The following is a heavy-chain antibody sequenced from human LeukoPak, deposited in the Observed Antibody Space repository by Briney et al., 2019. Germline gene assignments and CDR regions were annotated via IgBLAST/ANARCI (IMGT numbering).Heavy chain of an antibody. CDR2: ISFSGGST. CDR1: GFTFSNAW. D-gene: IGHD1-26*01. Sequence: GGSLRLSCAASGFTFSNAWMSWVRQAPGKGLEWVSKISFSGGSTYYADSVKGWFTISRDNSKNTMYLQMNSLRAEDTAVYYCAKDWGAVGATDYWGQGTLVTVSS. V-gene: IGHV3-23*01. J-gene: IGHJ4*02. CDR3: AKDWGAVGATDY.